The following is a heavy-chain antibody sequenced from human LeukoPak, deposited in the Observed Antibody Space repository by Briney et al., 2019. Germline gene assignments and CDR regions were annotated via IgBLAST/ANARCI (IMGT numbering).Heavy chain of an antibody. CDR2: MNPSSGNT. CDR3: ARLTMGDRNWFDP. Sequence: GASVKVSCTVSGYTFTSYDIIWVRQATGQGLEWMGWMNPSSGNTGYAQKFPGRVTMTRNTSIDTAYMELSSLRSEDTAVYYCARLTMGDRNWFDPWGQGTLVTVSS. J-gene: IGHJ5*02. V-gene: IGHV1-8*01. D-gene: IGHD3-16*01. CDR1: GYTFTSYD.